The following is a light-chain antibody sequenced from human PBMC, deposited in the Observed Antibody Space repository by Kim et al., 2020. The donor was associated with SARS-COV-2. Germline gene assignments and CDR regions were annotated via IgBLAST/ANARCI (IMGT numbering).Light chain of an antibody. V-gene: IGKV3-15*01. CDR2: GAS. J-gene: IGKJ1*01. Sequence: EVVMTQSPVSLSVSPGERATLSCRASQSIRTNLAWYQHKRGQAPRLLSYGASTRPTDIPARFSGSGSGTEFTLTISSLQSEDVAVYYCHQYNNWPRTFGQGTKVDIK. CDR1: QSIRTN. CDR3: HQYNNWPRT.